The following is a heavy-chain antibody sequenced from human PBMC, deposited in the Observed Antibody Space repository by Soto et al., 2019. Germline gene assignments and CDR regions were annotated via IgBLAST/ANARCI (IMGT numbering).Heavy chain of an antibody. CDR2: ISAYNCNT. D-gene: IGHD6-19*01. Sequence: ASVKVSCKASGYTFTSYGISWVRQAPGQGLEWMGWISAYNCNTNYAQKLQGRVTMTTDTSTSTAYMELRSLRSDDTAVYYCARDVASGWYSETYFDYWGQGTLVTVSS. CDR1: GYTFTSYG. V-gene: IGHV1-18*04. CDR3: ARDVASGWYSETYFDY. J-gene: IGHJ4*02.